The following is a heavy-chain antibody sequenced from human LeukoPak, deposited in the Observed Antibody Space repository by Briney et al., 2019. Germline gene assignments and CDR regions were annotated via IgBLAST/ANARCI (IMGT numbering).Heavy chain of an antibody. Sequence: PSETLSLTCTVSGGSISSYYWSWIRQPPGKGLEWIGYIYYSGSTNYNPSLKSRVTISVDTSKNQFSLKLSSVTAADTAVYYCARGPGYYDILTGYYTPVRSNGRFDPWGQGTLVTVSS. D-gene: IGHD3-9*01. J-gene: IGHJ5*02. CDR3: ARGPGYYDILTGYYTPVRSNGRFDP. CDR1: GGSISSYY. CDR2: IYYSGST. V-gene: IGHV4-59*01.